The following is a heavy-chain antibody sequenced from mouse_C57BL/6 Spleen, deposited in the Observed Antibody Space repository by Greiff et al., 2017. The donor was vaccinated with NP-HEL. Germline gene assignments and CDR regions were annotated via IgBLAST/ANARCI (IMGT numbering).Heavy chain of an antibody. CDR1: GYTFTSYW. D-gene: IGHD1-1*01. V-gene: IGHV1-69*01. CDR3: AREGTVVKGYFDY. J-gene: IGHJ2*01. CDR2: IDPSDSYT. Sequence: QVQLQQPGAELVMPGASVKLSCKASGYTFTSYWMHWVKQRPGQGLEWIGEIDPSDSYTNYNQTFKGKSTLPVDKSSSTAYMQLSSLTSEDSADYYGAREGTVVKGYFDYWGQGTTLTVSS.